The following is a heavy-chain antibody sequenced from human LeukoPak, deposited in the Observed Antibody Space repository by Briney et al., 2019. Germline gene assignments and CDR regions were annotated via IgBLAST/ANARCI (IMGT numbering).Heavy chain of an antibody. Sequence: ASVKVSCKASGYTFTSYGISWVRQAPGQGLEWMGWISAYNGNTNYAQKFQGRITITRNTSISTAYMELTSLTSEDTAVYYCARRPLERKAGSWFDPWGQGTLVTVSS. CDR3: ARRPLERKAGSWFDP. CDR2: ISAYNGNT. CDR1: GYTFTSYG. V-gene: IGHV1-18*01. J-gene: IGHJ5*02. D-gene: IGHD3-3*01.